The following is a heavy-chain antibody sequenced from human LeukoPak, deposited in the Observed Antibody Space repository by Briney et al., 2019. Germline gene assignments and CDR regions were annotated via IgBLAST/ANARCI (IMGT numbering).Heavy chain of an antibody. D-gene: IGHD2-15*01. V-gene: IGHV4-38-2*02. CDR1: GYSISSGYY. J-gene: IGHJ3*02. CDR2: IYHSGST. CDR3: ARDTSRYCSGGSCYSGAFDI. Sequence: SETLSLTCTVSGYSISSGYYWGWIRQPPGKGLEWIGSIYHSGSTYYNPSLKSRVTISVDTSKNQFSLKLSSVTAADTAVYSCARDTSRYCSGGSCYSGAFDIWGQGTMVTVS.